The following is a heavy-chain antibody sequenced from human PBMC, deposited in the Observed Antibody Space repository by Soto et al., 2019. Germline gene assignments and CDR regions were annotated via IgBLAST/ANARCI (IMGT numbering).Heavy chain of an antibody. CDR3: VASLAASGLNWLDP. D-gene: IGHD6-13*01. J-gene: IGHJ5*02. Sequence: SESLSLTCIVSGGSISEKYWNWVRQPPGKGLEWIGLIFANGHTDYNPSLKSRVTMSVDASKNQFSLSLTSMTAADTAVYYCVASLAASGLNWLDPWGRGTLATVSS. CDR1: GGSISEKY. CDR2: IFANGHT. V-gene: IGHV4-4*07.